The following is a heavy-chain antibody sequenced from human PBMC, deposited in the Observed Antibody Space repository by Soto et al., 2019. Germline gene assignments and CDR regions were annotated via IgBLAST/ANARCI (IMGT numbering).Heavy chain of an antibody. CDR1: VYTLNEVA. V-gene: IGHV1-24*01. J-gene: IGHJ5*02. CDR3: PTYHGDYDFDH. CDR2: FDPDEAEP. Sequence: QVQLVQSGAEVKKPGASVKVSCKVSVYTLNEVAMPWVRLAPGKGLEWRGGFDPDEAEPIYAQHFQGRVTMTEYTTTDTIYLELSRLRSEDTALSFCPTYHGDYDFDHWGQGTLVTVSS. D-gene: IGHD4-17*01.